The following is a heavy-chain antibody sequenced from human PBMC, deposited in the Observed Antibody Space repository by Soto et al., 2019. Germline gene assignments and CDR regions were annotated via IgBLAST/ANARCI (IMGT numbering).Heavy chain of an antibody. CDR2: INPSGGST. CDR3: ARDSHLWFGELLSKPGGMDV. Sequence: VASVKVSCKASGYTFTSYYTHWVRQAPGQGLEWMGIINPSGGSTSYAQKFQGRVTMTRDTSTSTVYMELSSLRSEDTAVYYCARDSHLWFGELLSKPGGMDVWSQGTTVTVSS. D-gene: IGHD3-10*01. V-gene: IGHV1-46*01. CDR1: GYTFTSYY. J-gene: IGHJ6*02.